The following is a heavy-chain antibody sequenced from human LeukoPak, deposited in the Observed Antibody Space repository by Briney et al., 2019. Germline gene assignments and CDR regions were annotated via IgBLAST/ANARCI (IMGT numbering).Heavy chain of an antibody. CDR1: GGSISSSSYY. J-gene: IGHJ4*02. CDR3: VRHGSLYYYDSSGYDY. D-gene: IGHD3-22*01. V-gene: IGHV4-39*01. CDR2: IYYSGST. Sequence: PSETLSLTCTVSGGSISSSSYYWGWIRQPPGKGLEWIGSIYYSGSTYYNPSLKSRVTISVDTSKNQFSLKLSSVTAADTAVYYCVRHGSLYYYDSSGYDYWGQGTLVTVSS.